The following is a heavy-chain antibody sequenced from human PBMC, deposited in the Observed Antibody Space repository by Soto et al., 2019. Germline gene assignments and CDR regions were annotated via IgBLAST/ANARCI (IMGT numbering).Heavy chain of an antibody. CDR3: TGDIVVVGGAFDI. D-gene: IGHD2-2*01. V-gene: IGHV3-73*01. J-gene: IGHJ3*02. CDR1: GFTFSGSA. Sequence: GGSLRLSCAASGFTFSGSAMHWVRQASGKGLEWVGRIRSKANSYATAYAASVKGRFTISRDDSKNTAYLQMNSLKTEDTAVYYCTGDIVVVGGAFDIWGQGTMVTVSS. CDR2: IRSKANSYAT.